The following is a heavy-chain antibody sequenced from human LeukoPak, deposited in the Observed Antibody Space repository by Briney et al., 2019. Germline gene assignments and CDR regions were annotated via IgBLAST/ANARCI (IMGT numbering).Heavy chain of an antibody. J-gene: IGHJ5*02. Sequence: GESLKISCKASGYSFTNFWLGWVRQMPGKGPEWMGIIFPGDSDTRYSPSFEGQVTISADKSISTAYLQWSSLKSSDTAVYYCARSRGDNNWFDPWGQGTQVTVSS. CDR1: GYSFTNFW. CDR3: ARSRGDNNWFDP. CDR2: IFPGDSDT. D-gene: IGHD7-27*01. V-gene: IGHV5-51*01.